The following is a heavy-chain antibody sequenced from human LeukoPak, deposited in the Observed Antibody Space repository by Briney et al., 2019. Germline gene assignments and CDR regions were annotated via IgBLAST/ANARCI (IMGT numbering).Heavy chain of an antibody. CDR3: ARAGGVVVAASVWFDP. CDR1: GGTFSSYA. V-gene: IGHV1-69*05. J-gene: IGHJ5*02. D-gene: IGHD2-15*01. Sequence: ASVKVSCKASGGTFSSYAISWVRQAPGQGLEWMGGTIPIFGTANYAQKFQGRVTITTDESTSTAYMELSSLRSEDTAVYYCARAGGVVVAASVWFDPWGQGTLVTVSS. CDR2: TIPIFGTA.